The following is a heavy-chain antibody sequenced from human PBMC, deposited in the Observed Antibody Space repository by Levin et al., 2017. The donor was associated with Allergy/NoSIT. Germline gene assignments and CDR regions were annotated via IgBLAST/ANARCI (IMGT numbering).Heavy chain of an antibody. D-gene: IGHD6-13*01. V-gene: IGHV3-49*03. CDR3: TRWLAPQQLAKGYYYYGMDV. CDR1: GFTFGDYA. J-gene: IGHJ6*02. CDR2: IRSKAYGGTT. Sequence: GGSLRLSCTASGFTFGDYAMSWFRQAPGKGLEWVGFIRSKAYGGTTEYAASVKGRFTISRDDSKSIAYLQMNSLKTEDTAVYYCTRWLAPQQLAKGYYYYGMDVWGQGTTVTVSS.